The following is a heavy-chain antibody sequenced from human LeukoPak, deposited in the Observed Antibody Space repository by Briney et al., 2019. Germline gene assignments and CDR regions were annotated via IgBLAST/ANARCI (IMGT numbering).Heavy chain of an antibody. CDR2: ISAYNGNT. V-gene: IGHV1-18*01. Sequence: ASVKVSCKASGYTFTSYGISWVRQAPGQGLEWMGWISAYNGNTNYAQNLQARVTMTTDTSTSTAYMKLSRLRSDDTAVYYCARAQYGDYSYYFDYWGQGTLVTVSS. CDR1: GYTFTSYG. J-gene: IGHJ4*02. D-gene: IGHD4-17*01. CDR3: ARAQYGDYSYYFDY.